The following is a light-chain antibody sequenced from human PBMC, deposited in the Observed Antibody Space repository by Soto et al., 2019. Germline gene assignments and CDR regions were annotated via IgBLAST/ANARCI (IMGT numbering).Light chain of an antibody. V-gene: IGLV2-11*01. Sequence: QSALTQPRSVSGSPGQSVTISCTGTSSDVGAYDYVSWYQQHPGKAPKLMIYTITKRPSGVPDRFSGPKSGNTASLTISGLQAEDEADYYCCSYAGSFTWVFGGGTQLTVL. CDR2: TIT. CDR1: SSDVGAYDY. CDR3: CSYAGSFTWV. J-gene: IGLJ3*02.